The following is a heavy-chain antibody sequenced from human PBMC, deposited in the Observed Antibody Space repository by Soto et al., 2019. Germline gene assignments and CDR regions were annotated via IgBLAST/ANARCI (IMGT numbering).Heavy chain of an antibody. J-gene: IGHJ6*02. D-gene: IGHD2-15*01. Sequence: SETLSLTCTVSGGSISSGGYYWSWIRQHPGKGLEWIGYIYYSGSTYYNPSLKSRVTISVDTSKNQFSLKLSSVTAADTAVYYCARDGVVVVAATQFYYYYGMDVWGQGTTVTVSS. CDR1: GGSISSGGYY. V-gene: IGHV4-31*03. CDR3: ARDGVVVVAATQFYYYYGMDV. CDR2: IYYSGST.